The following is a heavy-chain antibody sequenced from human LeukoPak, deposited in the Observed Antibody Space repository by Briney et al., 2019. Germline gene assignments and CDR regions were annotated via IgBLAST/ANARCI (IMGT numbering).Heavy chain of an antibody. D-gene: IGHD6-13*01. CDR3: ARVLVPGLAYFQH. V-gene: IGHV1-2*02. CDR2: INPNSGGT. Sequence: ASVKVSCRASGYTFTGYYIHWVRQAPGQGLEWVGWINPNSGGTNYAQKFQGRVTMTRDTSISTVYMEVSRLRSDDTAVYYCARVLVPGLAYFQHWGQGTLVTVSS. J-gene: IGHJ1*01. CDR1: GYTFTGYY.